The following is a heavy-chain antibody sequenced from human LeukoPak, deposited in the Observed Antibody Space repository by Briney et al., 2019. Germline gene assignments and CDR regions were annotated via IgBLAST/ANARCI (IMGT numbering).Heavy chain of an antibody. CDR2: ITTSSYI. CDR3: ARDREYVPDF. V-gene: IGHV3-21*01. D-gene: IGHD2-2*01. Sequence: PGGSLRLSCAASGFTFSCYNMNWVRQAPGKGLEWVSSITTSSYIYYADSMKGRFTISRDNAKNSLSLQMNSLRAEDTAVYYCARDREYVPDFWGQGTLVTVSS. J-gene: IGHJ4*02. CDR1: GFTFSCYN.